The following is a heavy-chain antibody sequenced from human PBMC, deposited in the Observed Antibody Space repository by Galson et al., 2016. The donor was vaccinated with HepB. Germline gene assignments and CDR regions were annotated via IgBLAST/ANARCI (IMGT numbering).Heavy chain of an antibody. Sequence: SLRLSCAASGFTFTDAWMSWVRQAPGKGLEWVGRIKSKSDSGTIDYAAPVKGRFTISRDDSKDTLYLQMNSMKNEDTAVYYCTTSLWNFDRDSSGAATFLRDSWGQGTLVTVSS. D-gene: IGHD3-22*01. CDR1: GFTFTDAW. CDR3: TTSLWNFDRDSSGAATFLRDS. V-gene: IGHV3-15*01. CDR2: IKSKSDSGTI. J-gene: IGHJ4*02.